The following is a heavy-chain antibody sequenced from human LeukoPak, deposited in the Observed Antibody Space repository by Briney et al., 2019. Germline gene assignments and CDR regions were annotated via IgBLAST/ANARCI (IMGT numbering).Heavy chain of an antibody. CDR1: GFTFSSYS. V-gene: IGHV3-48*04. CDR2: ISSSSSTI. CDR3: ARDSRSPVLYYYYYGMDV. Sequence: GGSLRLSCAASGFTFSSYSMNWVRQAPGKGLEWVSYISSSSSTIYYADSVKGRFTISRDNAKNSLYLQMNSLRAEDTAVYYCARDSRSPVLYYYYYGMDVWGQGTTVTVSS. D-gene: IGHD3-10*01. J-gene: IGHJ6*02.